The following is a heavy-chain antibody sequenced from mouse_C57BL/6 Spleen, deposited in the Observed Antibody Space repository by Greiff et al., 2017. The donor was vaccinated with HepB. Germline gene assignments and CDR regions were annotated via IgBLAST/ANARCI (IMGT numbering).Heavy chain of an antibody. J-gene: IGHJ2*01. CDR3: TKSSYYGNYYYFDY. Sequence: VQLQQSGAELVRPGASVKLSCTASGFNIKDDYMHWVKQRPEQGLEWIGWIDPENGDTEYASKFQGKATITADTSSNTAYLQLSSLTSEDTAVYYCTKSSYYGNYYYFDYWGQGTTLTVSS. D-gene: IGHD2-10*01. CDR2: IDPENGDT. V-gene: IGHV14-4*01. CDR1: GFNIKDDY.